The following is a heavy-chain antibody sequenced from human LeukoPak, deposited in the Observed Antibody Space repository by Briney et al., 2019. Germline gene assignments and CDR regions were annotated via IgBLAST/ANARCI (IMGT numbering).Heavy chain of an antibody. CDR2: ICYSGST. J-gene: IGHJ4*02. V-gene: IGHV4-59*08. Sequence: SETLSLTCTVSGGSISSYYWSWIRQPPGKGLEWIGYICYSGSTNYNPSLKSRVTISVDTSKNQFSLKLSSVTAADTAVYYCARQAAMAGDFDYWGQGTLVTVSS. CDR3: ARQAAMAGDFDY. CDR1: GGSISSYY. D-gene: IGHD6-19*01.